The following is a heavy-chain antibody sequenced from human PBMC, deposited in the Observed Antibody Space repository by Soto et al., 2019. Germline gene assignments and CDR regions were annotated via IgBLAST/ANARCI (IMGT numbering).Heavy chain of an antibody. J-gene: IGHJ6*03. D-gene: IGHD4-17*01. Sequence: GGSLRLSCAASGFTFSSYWMHWVRQAPGKGLVWVSRINSDGGSTNYADSVKGRFTISRDNSKNTLYLQMNSLRAEDTAVYYCANLYGDYYYYYYMDVWGKGTTVTVS. CDR2: INSDGGST. CDR3: ANLYGDYYYYYYMDV. CDR1: GFTFSSYW. V-gene: IGHV3-74*01.